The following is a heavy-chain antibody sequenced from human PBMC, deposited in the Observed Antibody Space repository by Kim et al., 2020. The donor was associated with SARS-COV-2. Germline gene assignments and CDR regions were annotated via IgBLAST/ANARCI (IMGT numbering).Heavy chain of an antibody. Sequence: GGSLRLSCAASGFTFSSYAMSWVRQAPGKGLEWVSAISGSGGSTYYADSVKGRFTISRDNSKNTLYLQMNSLRAEDTAVYYCAKDPPNSSSWFEYFQHWGQGTLVTVSS. D-gene: IGHD6-13*01. V-gene: IGHV3-23*01. CDR1: GFTFSSYA. CDR3: AKDPPNSSSWFEYFQH. J-gene: IGHJ1*01. CDR2: ISGSGGST.